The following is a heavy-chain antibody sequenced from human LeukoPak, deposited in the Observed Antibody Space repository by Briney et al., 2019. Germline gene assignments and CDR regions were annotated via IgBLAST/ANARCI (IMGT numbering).Heavy chain of an antibody. CDR1: GGSISTYY. CDR3: ARDLGSSGWYRPDSFDY. V-gene: IGHV4-4*07. Sequence: PSETLSLTCTVSGGSISTYYWSWIRQPPGKGPEWIGRIYTSGSTNYNPSLKSRVTMSVDTSKNQFSLKLSSVTAADTAVYYCARDLGSSGWYRPDSFDYWGQGTLVTVSS. J-gene: IGHJ4*02. D-gene: IGHD6-19*01. CDR2: IYTSGST.